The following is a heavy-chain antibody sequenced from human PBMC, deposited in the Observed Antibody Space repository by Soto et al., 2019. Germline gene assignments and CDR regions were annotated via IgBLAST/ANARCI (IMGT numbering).Heavy chain of an antibody. CDR1: GFTFSSYG. D-gene: IGHD3-9*01. J-gene: IGHJ4*02. CDR3: ARDRLWRYFEGGYSDY. CDR2: IWYDGSNK. Sequence: QVQLVESGGGVVQPGRSLRLSCAASGFTFSSYGMHWVRQAPGKGLEWVAVIWYDGSNKYYADSVKGRFTISRDNSKNTLYLQMNSLRAEDTAVYYGARDRLWRYFEGGYSDYWGQGTLVTVSS. V-gene: IGHV3-33*01.